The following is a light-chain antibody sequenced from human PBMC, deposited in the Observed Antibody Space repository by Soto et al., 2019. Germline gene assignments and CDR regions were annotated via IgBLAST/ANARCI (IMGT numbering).Light chain of an antibody. CDR2: DAS. Sequence: DIQMTQSPPTLPASAGDRVTITCRASQDISRWLAWYQQKPGKAPKLLIYDASSLQSGVPSRFSGSGSGTEFTLTISSLQPEDFATYYCQQYKSYLRTFGQGTKVDIK. CDR3: QQYKSYLRT. V-gene: IGKV1-5*01. CDR1: QDISRW. J-gene: IGKJ1*01.